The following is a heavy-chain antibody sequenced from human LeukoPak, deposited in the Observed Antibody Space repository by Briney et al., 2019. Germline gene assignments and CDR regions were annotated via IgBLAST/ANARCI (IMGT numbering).Heavy chain of an antibody. Sequence: PGGSLRLSCAASGFTVSSYYMTWVRQAPGKGLEWVSIIYDGGSTYYADSVKGRFSISRDSSKNTLFLQMNSLRAEDTAVYYCAKRDRRPHIVVVIATHEPFDYWGQGTLVTVSS. J-gene: IGHJ4*02. D-gene: IGHD2-21*01. CDR1: GFTVSSYY. V-gene: IGHV3-66*01. CDR3: AKRDRRPHIVVVIATHEPFDY. CDR2: IYDGGST.